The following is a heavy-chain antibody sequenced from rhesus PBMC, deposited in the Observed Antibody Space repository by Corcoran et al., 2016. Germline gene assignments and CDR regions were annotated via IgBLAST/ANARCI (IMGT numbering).Heavy chain of an antibody. CDR3: ARSSMYYNIWTGYSYFDY. CDR2: IYGGSRST. D-gene: IGHD3-3*01. CDR1: GGSISSSNW. Sequence: QVQLQESGPGLVKPSETLSLTCAVSGGSISSSNWWRWIRQSPGKGLGWIGYIYGGSRSTNYNPSLKSLVTIATDTSKNQFSLKLSSVTAADTAVYYCARSSMYYNIWTGYSYFDYWGQGVLVTVSS. V-gene: IGHV4S18*01. J-gene: IGHJ4*01.